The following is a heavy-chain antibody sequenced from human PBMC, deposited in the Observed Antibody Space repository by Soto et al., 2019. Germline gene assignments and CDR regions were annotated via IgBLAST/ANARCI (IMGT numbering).Heavy chain of an antibody. CDR2: VSSEGGTQ. D-gene: IGHD3-10*01. CDR3: ARETYYSGHLIGNLDL. CDR1: GFTFSNYA. V-gene: IGHV3-30-3*01. J-gene: IGHJ2*01. Sequence: QVQLVESGGGVVQPGRSLRLSCAASGFTFSNYAMQWVRQAPGKGLEWVAVVSSEGGTQFYADSVKGRFTISRDNSKNSLYLQMNSLTTADAALYYCARETYYSGHLIGNLDLWGRGTLVIVSS.